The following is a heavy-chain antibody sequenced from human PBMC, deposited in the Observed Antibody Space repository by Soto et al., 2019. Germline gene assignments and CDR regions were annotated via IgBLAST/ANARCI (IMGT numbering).Heavy chain of an antibody. V-gene: IGHV1-2*02. CDR1: GYTFTGYY. J-gene: IGHJ4*02. D-gene: IGHD2-21*02. Sequence: ASVKVSCKASGYTFTGYYMHWVRQAPGQGFEWMGRISPKSGGTNYAQKFQGRVTMTWDTSLNTAYMELSSLISEDTAVYYCARPPGHISDWDYFDLWGQGTLVTVSS. CDR2: ISPKSGGT. CDR3: ARPPGHISDWDYFDL.